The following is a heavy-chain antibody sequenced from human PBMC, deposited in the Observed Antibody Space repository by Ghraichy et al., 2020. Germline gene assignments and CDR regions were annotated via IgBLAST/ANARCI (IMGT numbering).Heavy chain of an antibody. D-gene: IGHD3-22*01. J-gene: IGHJ3*02. CDR1: GFTFSSYG. V-gene: IGHV3-30*02. CDR2: IRYDGSNK. CDR3: AKSLRSSRFMHYDSSAFDI. Sequence: GGSLRLSCAASGFTFSSYGMHWVRQAPGKGLEWVAFIRYDGSNKYYADSVKGRFTISRDNSKNTLYLQMNSLRAEDTAVYYCAKSLRSSRFMHYDSSAFDIWGQGTMVTVSS.